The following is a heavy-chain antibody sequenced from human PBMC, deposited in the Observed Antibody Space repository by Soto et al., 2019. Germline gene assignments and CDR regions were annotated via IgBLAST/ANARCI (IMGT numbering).Heavy chain of an antibody. V-gene: IGHV1-58*01. J-gene: IGHJ4*02. CDR2: IVVGSGKT. CDR3: AAAPIYDILTVALGY. D-gene: IGHD3-9*01. Sequence: SVKVSCKASGFTFTSSAVQWVRQARGQRLEWIGWIVVGSGKTNYAQKFQERVTITRDMSTSTAYMELSRLRSEDTAVYYCAAAPIYDILTVALGYWGQGTLVTVAS. CDR1: GFTFTSSA.